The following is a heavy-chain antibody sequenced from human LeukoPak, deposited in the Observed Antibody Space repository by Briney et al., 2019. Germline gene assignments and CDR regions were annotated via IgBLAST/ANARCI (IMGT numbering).Heavy chain of an antibody. D-gene: IGHD3-3*01. CDR1: GFTFSSYG. J-gene: IGHJ3*02. CDR2: IWYGGSDK. Sequence: PGGSLRLSCAASGFTFSSYGMHWVRQAPGKGLEWVAVIWYGGSDKYYADSVKGRFTISRDNSKNTLYLQMNSLRAEDTAVYYCAKDQGPANLEWFPWGAFDIWGQGTMVTVSS. V-gene: IGHV3-30*02. CDR3: AKDQGPANLEWFPWGAFDI.